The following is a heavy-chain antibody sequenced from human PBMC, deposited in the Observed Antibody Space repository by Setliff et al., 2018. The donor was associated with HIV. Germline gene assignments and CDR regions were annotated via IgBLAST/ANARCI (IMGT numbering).Heavy chain of an antibody. CDR3: ARQEYYDILTGQKAFDI. CDR2: IYTSGST. Sequence: PSETLSLTCTVSGGSISSYYWSWIRQPPGKGLEWIGYIYTSGSTNYNPSLKSRVTISVDTSKNQFSLKLSSVTAADTAVYYRARQEYYDILTGQKAFDIWGQGTMVTVS. D-gene: IGHD3-9*01. J-gene: IGHJ3*02. CDR1: GGSISSYY. V-gene: IGHV4-4*09.